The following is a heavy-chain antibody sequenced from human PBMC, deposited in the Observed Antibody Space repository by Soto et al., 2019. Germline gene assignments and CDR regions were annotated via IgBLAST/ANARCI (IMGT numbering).Heavy chain of an antibody. D-gene: IGHD5-12*01. Sequence: QVQLQQWGAGLLKPSETLSLTCAVYGGSFSGYYWSWIRQPPGKGLEWIGEINHSGSTNYNPSLKSRVTISVDTSKNQFSLKLSSVTAADTAVYYCARGHLISGYSGYGGPGSDYWGQGTLVTVSS. CDR2: INHSGST. CDR1: GGSFSGYY. V-gene: IGHV4-34*01. J-gene: IGHJ4*02. CDR3: ARGHLISGYSGYGGPGSDY.